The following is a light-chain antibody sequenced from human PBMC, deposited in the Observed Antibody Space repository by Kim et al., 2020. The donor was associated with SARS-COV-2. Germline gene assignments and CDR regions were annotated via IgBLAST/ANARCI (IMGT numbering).Light chain of an antibody. CDR3: QQYNDWRT. Sequence: EIVMTQSPATLSVSPGERATLSCRASQNIRDNLAWYQQKPGQAPRLLIYDASTRATDIPARFSGSGSGTEFTLTISSLQSEDCALYYRQQYNDWRTFGQGTKLEI. J-gene: IGKJ2*01. V-gene: IGKV3-15*01. CDR2: DAS. CDR1: QNIRDN.